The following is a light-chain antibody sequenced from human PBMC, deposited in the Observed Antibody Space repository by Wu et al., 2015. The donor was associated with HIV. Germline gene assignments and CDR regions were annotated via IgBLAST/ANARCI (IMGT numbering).Light chain of an antibody. J-gene: IGKJ2*03. V-gene: IGKV3-20*01. CDR3: QQYGTSPLYS. CDR1: QSVSSSY. CDR2: GAS. Sequence: EIVLTQSPGTLSLSPGDRATLSCRTSQSVSSSYLAWYQQKPGQTPRLLIYGASSRATGIPDRFSGSGSGTDFTLTINKLEPEDFAVYYCQQYGTSPLYSFGQGTKLE.